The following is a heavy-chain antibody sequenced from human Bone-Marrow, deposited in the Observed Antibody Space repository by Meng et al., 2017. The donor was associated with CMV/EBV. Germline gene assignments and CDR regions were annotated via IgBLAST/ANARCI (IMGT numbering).Heavy chain of an antibody. CDR3: ARQGGYYDFWSGYHRYYYYGMEV. J-gene: IGHJ6*02. CDR2: MNPNSGNT. Sequence: ASVKVSCKASGYTFTSYDINWVRQATGQGLEWMGWMNPNSGNTGYAQKFQGRVTMTRNTSISTAYMELSSLRSEDTAVYYCARQGGYYDFWSGYHRYYYYGMEVWGQWTTVHVSS. D-gene: IGHD3-3*01. CDR1: GYTFTSYD. V-gene: IGHV1-8*01.